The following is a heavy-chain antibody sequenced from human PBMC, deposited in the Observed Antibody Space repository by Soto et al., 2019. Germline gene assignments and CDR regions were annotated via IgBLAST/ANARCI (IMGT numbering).Heavy chain of an antibody. CDR1: GSSFSSYY. Sequence: PGETLSLTCTVSGSSFSSYYWSWIRQPPGKGLEWIGYIYYSGSTNYNPSLKSRVTISVDTSKNQFSLKLSSVTAADTAVYYCARDEAGATSSDYFDYWGQGTLVTVSS. D-gene: IGHD1-26*01. CDR2: IYYSGST. V-gene: IGHV4-59*01. J-gene: IGHJ4*02. CDR3: ARDEAGATSSDYFDY.